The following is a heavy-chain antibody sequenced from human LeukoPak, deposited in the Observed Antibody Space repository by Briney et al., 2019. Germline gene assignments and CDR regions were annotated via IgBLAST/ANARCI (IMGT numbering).Heavy chain of an antibody. CDR2: INSSAGTM. Sequence: GGSLRLSCAASGFPFSTYEMNWVRQAPGKGLEWVSYINSSAGTMYYADSVKGRFTISRDNAKNSLYLQMNSLRAEDTAVYYCARGSNYFDSSGSSLFNWFDPCGQGTLVTVSS. D-gene: IGHD3-22*01. CDR1: GFPFSTYE. CDR3: ARGSNYFDSSGSSLFNWFDP. V-gene: IGHV3-48*03. J-gene: IGHJ5*02.